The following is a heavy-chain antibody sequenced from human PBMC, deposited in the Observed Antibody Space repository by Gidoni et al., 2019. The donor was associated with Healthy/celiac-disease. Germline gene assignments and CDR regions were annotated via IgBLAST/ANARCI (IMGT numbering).Heavy chain of an antibody. CDR2: IYYSGST. V-gene: IGHV4-39*01. J-gene: IGHJ5*02. Sequence: QLQLQESGPGLVKPSETLSLTCTVSGGSISSSSYYWGWIRQPPGKGLEWIGSIYYSGSTYYNPSLKSRVTLSVDTSKNQFSLKLSSVTAADTAVYYCARTDYDFWRAVRWFDPWGQGTLVTVSS. D-gene: IGHD3-3*01. CDR3: ARTDYDFWRAVRWFDP. CDR1: GGSISSSSYY.